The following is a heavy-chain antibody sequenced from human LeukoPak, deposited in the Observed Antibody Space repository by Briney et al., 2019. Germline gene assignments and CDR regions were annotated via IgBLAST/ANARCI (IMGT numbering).Heavy chain of an antibody. CDR3: ARDQTVYCSSTRCPRLWFDY. D-gene: IGHD2-2*01. J-gene: IGHJ4*02. CDR2: IYTSGST. CDR1: GGSISSGSYY. V-gene: IGHV4-61*02. Sequence: SQTLSLTCTVSGGSISSGSYYWSWIRQPAGKGLEWIGRIYTSGSTNYNPSLKSRVTISVDTSKNQFSPKLSSVTAADTAVYYCARDQTVYCSSTRCPRLWFDYWGQGTLVTVSS.